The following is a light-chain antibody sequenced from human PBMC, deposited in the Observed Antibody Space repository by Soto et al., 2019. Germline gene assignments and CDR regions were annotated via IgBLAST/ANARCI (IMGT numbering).Light chain of an antibody. J-gene: IGLJ2*01. CDR2: DVN. V-gene: IGLV2-14*03. Sequence: QSVLTQPASVSGSPGQSITISCTGTSSDVGGYNYVSWYQQHPGNAPKLMIYDVNSRPSGVSNRFSGSKSGNTASLTISGLQAEDEADDYCSSYTSSSALILFGGGTKVTVL. CDR1: SSDVGGYNY. CDR3: SSYTSSSALIL.